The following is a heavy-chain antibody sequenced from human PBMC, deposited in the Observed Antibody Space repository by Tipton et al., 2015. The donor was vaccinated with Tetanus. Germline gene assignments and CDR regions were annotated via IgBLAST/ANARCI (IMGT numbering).Heavy chain of an antibody. Sequence: GSLRLSCAASGFTFSSYAMSWVRQAPGKGLEWVSAISGSGGSTYYADSVKGRFTISRDNSKNTLYLQMNSLRAEDTAVYYCTRWGMATNPADYWGQGTLITVSS. J-gene: IGHJ4*02. D-gene: IGHD5-24*01. CDR1: GFTFSSYA. CDR2: ISGSGGST. V-gene: IGHV3-23*01. CDR3: TRWGMATNPADY.